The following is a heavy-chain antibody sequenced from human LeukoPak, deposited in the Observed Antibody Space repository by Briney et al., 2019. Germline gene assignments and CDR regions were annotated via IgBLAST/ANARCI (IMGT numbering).Heavy chain of an antibody. V-gene: IGHV3-30*18. CDR2: ISYDGSNE. D-gene: IGHD6-13*01. CDR3: AKDRSSSWTWTIDY. CDR1: GFTFSSYG. J-gene: IGHJ4*02. Sequence: PGGSLRLSCAGSGFTFSSYGMHWVRQAPGKGLEWVALISYDGSNEYYADSVKGRFTISRDKSKNTLYLQMNSLRAEDTAAYYCAKDRSSSWTWTIDYWGQGTLVTVSS.